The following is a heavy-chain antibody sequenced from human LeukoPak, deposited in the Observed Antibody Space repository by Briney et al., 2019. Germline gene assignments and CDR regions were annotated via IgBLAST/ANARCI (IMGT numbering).Heavy chain of an antibody. CDR1: GGTFSSYA. V-gene: IGHV1-69*01. Sequence: SVKVSCKASGGTFSSYAISWVRQAPGQGLEWMGGIIPIFGTANYAQKFQGRVTITADESTSTAYMELSSLRSEDTAVYYCASTDDSSGYYLDYWGQGTLVTVSS. J-gene: IGHJ4*02. CDR2: IIPIFGTA. D-gene: IGHD3-22*01. CDR3: ASTDDSSGYYLDY.